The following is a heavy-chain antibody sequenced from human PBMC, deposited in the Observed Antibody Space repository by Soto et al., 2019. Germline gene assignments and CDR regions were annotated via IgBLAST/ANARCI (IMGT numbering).Heavy chain of an antibody. D-gene: IGHD6-6*01. J-gene: IGHJ6*02. CDR1: GGSFSGYY. CDR2: INHSGST. CDR3: ARAPRYSSSSFYYYYGMDV. Sequence: QVQLQQWGAGLLKPSETLSLTCAVYGGSFSGYYWSWIRQPPGKGLEWIGEINHSGSTNYNPSLKSRVTISVDMSKNQFSLKLSSVTAADTAVYYCARAPRYSSSSFYYYYGMDVWGQGTTVTVSS. V-gene: IGHV4-34*01.